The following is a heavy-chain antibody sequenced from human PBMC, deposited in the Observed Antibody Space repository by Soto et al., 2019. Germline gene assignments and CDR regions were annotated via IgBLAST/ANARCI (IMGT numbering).Heavy chain of an antibody. D-gene: IGHD1-26*01. J-gene: IGHJ3*02. CDR3: ASTGEAPEGDESGRGDAFDI. CDR1: GDSYSISTYS. CDR2: IYQSGVT. V-gene: IGHV4-30-2*01. Sequence: SETLSLTCNMSGDSYSISTYSWSWIRQPPGKALQWIGFIYQSGVTSYNPSLASRVSISLDRSNNQCSLKLKFVTAADTAVYFCASTGEAPEGDESGRGDAFDIWGQGTKVTVSS.